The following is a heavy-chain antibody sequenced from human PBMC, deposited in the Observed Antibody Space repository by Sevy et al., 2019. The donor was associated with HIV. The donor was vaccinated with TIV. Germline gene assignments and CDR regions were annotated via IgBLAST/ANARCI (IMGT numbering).Heavy chain of an antibody. CDR1: GGSISTYY. D-gene: IGHD2-21*02. CDR3: ARLSRNNVVVTGVRRDGFDV. Sequence: SETLSLTCTVSGGSISTYYWSWIRQPPGKGLQWIGYIYYTGKTIYNPSLQTPVTMSIDTSKNQFSLRLSSVTSADTAMYYCARLSRNNVVVTGVRRDGFDVWGQGTMVTVSS. V-gene: IGHV4-59*01. J-gene: IGHJ3*01. CDR2: IYYTGKT.